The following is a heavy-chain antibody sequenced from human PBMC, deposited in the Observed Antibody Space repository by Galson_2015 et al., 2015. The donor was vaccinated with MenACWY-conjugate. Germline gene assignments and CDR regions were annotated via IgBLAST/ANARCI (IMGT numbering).Heavy chain of an antibody. CDR2: IKQDGSQR. D-gene: IGHD5-18*01. J-gene: IGHJ4*02. CDR3: ARVLNTLMVTFPVVCVY. Sequence: SLRLSCAASGFTFSTYWMAWVRQAPGKGLEWVADIKQDGSQRFYMDSVRGRFTISRDNAKNSLYLQMNSLRAEDSAVYFCARVLNTLMVTFPVVCVYWRQGTLVTVSS. CDR1: GFTFSTYW. V-gene: IGHV3-7*03.